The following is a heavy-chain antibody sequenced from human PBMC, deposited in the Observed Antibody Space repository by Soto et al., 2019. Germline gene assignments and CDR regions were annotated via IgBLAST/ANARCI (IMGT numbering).Heavy chain of an antibody. V-gene: IGHV3-30-3*01. CDR3: ARGRVVYYGTGSDDRDE. CDR2: ISYDGSNK. Sequence: QVQLVESGGGVVQPGRSLRLSCAASGFTFSSYAMHWVRQAPGKGLEWVAIISYDGSNKHYADSVKGRFTISRDNSRNTLYVQMNSLSAEDTAVYYCARGRVVYYGTGSDDRDEWGQGTLVTVSS. D-gene: IGHD3-10*01. CDR1: GFTFSSYA. J-gene: IGHJ4*02.